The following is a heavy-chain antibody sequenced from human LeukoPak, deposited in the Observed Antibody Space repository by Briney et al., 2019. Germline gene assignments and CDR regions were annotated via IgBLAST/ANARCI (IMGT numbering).Heavy chain of an antibody. CDR3: AKDFTWSPAAFDI. CDR2: ISGSGGST. J-gene: IGHJ3*02. V-gene: IGHV3-23*01. D-gene: IGHD3-16*01. CDR1: GFTVSSNY. Sequence: GGSLRLSCAASGFTVSSNYMSWVRQAPGKGLEWVSAISGSGGSTYYADSVKGRFTISRDNSKNTLYLQMNSLRAEDTAVYYCAKDFTWSPAAFDIWGQGTMVTVSS.